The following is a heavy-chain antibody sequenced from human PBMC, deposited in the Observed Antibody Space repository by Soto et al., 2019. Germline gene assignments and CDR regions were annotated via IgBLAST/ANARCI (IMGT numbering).Heavy chain of an antibody. V-gene: IGHV3-15*02. CDR2: IKSWTDGGRV. CDR1: GSPFNRAW. CDR3: TTWRREKSCTSVSCYGDGAY. Sequence: EVPLVESGGALVNPGESLPLSCAALGSPFNRAWMTWVRRAPGKGREWFGRIKSWTDGGRVDTAAPVKGRFTISRDDSKNTFYLQMNSLKSEDTAVYYCTTWRREKSCTSVSCYGDGAYWGQGTLVTVSS. D-gene: IGHD2-2*01. J-gene: IGHJ4*02.